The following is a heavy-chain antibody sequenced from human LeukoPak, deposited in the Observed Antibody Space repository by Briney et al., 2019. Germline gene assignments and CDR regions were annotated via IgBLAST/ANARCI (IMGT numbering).Heavy chain of an antibody. CDR2: IYPGDSYT. D-gene: IGHD3-9*01. J-gene: IGHJ4*02. CDR1: GYSFSNFW. V-gene: IGHV5-51*01. Sequence: GESLKISCQGSGYSFSNFWIAWVRQMPGRGPEWMGMIYPGDSYTRYSPSFQGQVTISVDTSVNTAYLQWTSLRASDTAMYYCARCPPPDPLTGYHNWVFDFWGQGTLVTTSS. CDR3: ARCPPPDPLTGYHNWVFDF.